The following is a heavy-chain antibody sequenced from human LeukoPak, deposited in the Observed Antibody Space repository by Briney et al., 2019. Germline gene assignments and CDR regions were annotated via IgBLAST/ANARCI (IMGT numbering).Heavy chain of an antibody. V-gene: IGHV4-4*02. Sequence: PSGTLSLTCAVSGGSISSSNWWSWVRQPPGKGLEWIGEIYHSGSTNYNPSLKSRVTISVDKSKNQFSLKLSSVTAADTAVYYCASLGGYCSSTSCRVDYWGQGTLVTVSS. D-gene: IGHD2-2*01. CDR1: GGSISSSNW. J-gene: IGHJ4*02. CDR3: ASLGGYCSSTSCRVDY. CDR2: IYHSGST.